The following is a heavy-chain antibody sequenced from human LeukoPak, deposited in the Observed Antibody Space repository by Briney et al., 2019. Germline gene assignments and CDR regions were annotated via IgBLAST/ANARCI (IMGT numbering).Heavy chain of an antibody. Sequence: GASVKVSCKASGGTFKNYAINWVRQAPGQWLEWMGSIIPIFGTANYAQKFQGRVTITADESTSTAYMELSSLRSEDTAVYYCARGRGGDTFDYWGQGTLVTVSS. V-gene: IGHV1-69*13. CDR3: ARGRGGDTFDY. CDR1: GGTFKNYA. J-gene: IGHJ4*02. CDR2: IIPIFGTA. D-gene: IGHD3-16*01.